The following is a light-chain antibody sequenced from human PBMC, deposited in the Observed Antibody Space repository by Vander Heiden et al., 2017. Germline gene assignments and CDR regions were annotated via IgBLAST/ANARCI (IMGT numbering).Light chain of an antibody. J-gene: IGKJ1*01. CDR1: QSINTY. Sequence: DIQMTQSPSTLSASVGDRVTITCRASQSINTYLAWYQQKPGKAPNLLIYKASILESGVPSSFSGSGSGTEFTLTISSLQPDDFATYYCQQDNSFTWTFGQGTKVEIK. CDR3: QQDNSFTWT. CDR2: KAS. V-gene: IGKV1-5*03.